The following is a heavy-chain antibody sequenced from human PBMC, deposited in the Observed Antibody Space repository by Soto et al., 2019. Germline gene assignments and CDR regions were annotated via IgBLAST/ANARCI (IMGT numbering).Heavy chain of an antibody. D-gene: IGHD3-10*01. Sequence: ASVKVSCKASGYTFTGYYMHWVRQAPGQGLEWMGWINPNSGGTNYAQKFQGWVTMTRDTSISTAYMELSRLRSDDTAVYYCARARPFGEPPYYYYGMDVWGQGTTVPVSS. V-gene: IGHV1-2*04. CDR1: GYTFTGYY. J-gene: IGHJ6*02. CDR2: INPNSGGT. CDR3: ARARPFGEPPYYYYGMDV.